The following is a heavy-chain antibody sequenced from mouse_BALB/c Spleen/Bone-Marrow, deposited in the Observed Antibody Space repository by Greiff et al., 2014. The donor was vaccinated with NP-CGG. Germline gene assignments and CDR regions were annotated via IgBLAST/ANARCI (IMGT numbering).Heavy chain of an antibody. CDR3: ARGAAYGYYLGLAY. D-gene: IGHD2-3*01. Sequence: VQLQQSGPELVKPGASVKISCKASGRTFTDYNMHWVKQSHGKSLEWIGYIYPYNGGTVYKQKFKSKATLTVDNSSSTANMELRSLTSEDSAVYYCARGAAYGYYLGLAYWGQGTLVTVSA. CDR1: GRTFTDYN. J-gene: IGHJ3*01. V-gene: IGHV1S29*02. CDR2: IYPYNGGT.